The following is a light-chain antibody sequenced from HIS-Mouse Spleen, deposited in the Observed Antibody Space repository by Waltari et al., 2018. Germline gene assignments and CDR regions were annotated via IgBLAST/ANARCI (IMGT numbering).Light chain of an antibody. CDR2: DDS. J-gene: IGLJ1*01. V-gene: IGLV3-21*02. CDR1: SLRSYY. CDR3: QVWDSSSDHV. Sequence: SSELTQDPAVSVALGQTVRITCQGDSLRSYYASWYPQKPGQAPVLGVDDDSDRPSGIPERFSGSNSGNTATLTISRVEAGDEADYYCQVWDSSSDHVFGTGTKVTVL.